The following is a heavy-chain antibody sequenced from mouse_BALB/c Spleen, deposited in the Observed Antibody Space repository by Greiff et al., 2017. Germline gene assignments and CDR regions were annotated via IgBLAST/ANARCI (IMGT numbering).Heavy chain of an antibody. D-gene: IGHD2-14*01. Sequence: EVQRVESGGGLVQPGGSLKLSCAASGFTFSSYTMSWVRQTPEKRLEWVAYISNGGGSTYYPDTVKGRFTISRDNAKNTLYLQMSSLKSEDTAMYYCARRAFGYGLDYWGQGTTLTVSS. CDR3: ARRAFGYGLDY. J-gene: IGHJ2*01. CDR2: ISNGGGST. CDR1: GFTFSSYT. V-gene: IGHV5-12-2*01.